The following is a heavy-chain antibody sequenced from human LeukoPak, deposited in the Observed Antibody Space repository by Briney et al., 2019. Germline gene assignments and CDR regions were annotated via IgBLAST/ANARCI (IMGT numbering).Heavy chain of an antibody. Sequence: PSETLSLTCTVSGGSMSSYYWSWIRQPPGKGLEWIGYIYYSGSTNYNPSLKSRVTISVDTSKSQFSLKQTSVTAADTAVYYCARRLPGYDVFDIWGQGTMVTVSS. V-gene: IGHV4-59*08. D-gene: IGHD5-12*01. J-gene: IGHJ3*02. CDR2: IYYSGST. CDR1: GGSMSSYY. CDR3: ARRLPGYDVFDI.